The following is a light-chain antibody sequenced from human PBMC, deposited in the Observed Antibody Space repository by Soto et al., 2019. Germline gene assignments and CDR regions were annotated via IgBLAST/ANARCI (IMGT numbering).Light chain of an antibody. CDR2: DAS. CDR3: QQYSSYWT. Sequence: DIQMTQSPSTLSASVGDRVTITCRASQSISSWLAWYQQKPGKAPKFLFYDASNLESGVPSRFSGSGSGTEFTLTISSLQPDDFATYYCQQYSSYWTFGQGTKVDIK. V-gene: IGKV1-5*01. J-gene: IGKJ1*01. CDR1: QSISSW.